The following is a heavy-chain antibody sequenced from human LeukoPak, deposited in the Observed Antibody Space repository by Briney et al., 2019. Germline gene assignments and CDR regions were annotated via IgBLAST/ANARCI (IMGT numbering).Heavy chain of an antibody. Sequence: SETLSLTCTVSGGSISSSTYYWGWIRQPPGKGLEWIGTINYRGSTDYNPPLKSRVSISLDTSKNQFSLKLSSATVADTAVYYCAGGISMIRGVHFDYWGQGILVTVSS. V-gene: IGHV4-39*01. CDR3: AGGISMIRGVHFDY. J-gene: IGHJ4*02. CDR1: GGSISSSTYY. CDR2: INYRGST. D-gene: IGHD3-10*01.